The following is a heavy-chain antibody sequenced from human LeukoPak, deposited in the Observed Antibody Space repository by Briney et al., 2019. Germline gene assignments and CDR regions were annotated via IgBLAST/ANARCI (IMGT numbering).Heavy chain of an antibody. CDR1: GFTVSSNY. CDR2: ICSSGST. Sequence: GGSLRLSCAASGFTVSSNYMSWVRQAPGKGLEWVSVICSSGSTYYADSVKGTFTISTDNSKNTLYLQMNNLRAEDTAVYYCARGAGIAVAGYHFDYWGQGTLVTVSS. D-gene: IGHD6-19*01. CDR3: ARGAGIAVAGYHFDY. J-gene: IGHJ4*02. V-gene: IGHV3-66*01.